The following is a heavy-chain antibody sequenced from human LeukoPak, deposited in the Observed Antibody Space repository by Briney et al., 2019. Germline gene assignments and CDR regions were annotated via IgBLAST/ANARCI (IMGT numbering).Heavy chain of an antibody. V-gene: IGHV4-39*02. J-gene: IGHJ4*02. CDR2: IYYSGST. D-gene: IGHD3-16*01. Sequence: SETLSLTCTVSGGSISSGTYYWGWIRQPPGKGLEWIGSIYYSGSTYYNPSLKSRVTISVDTSKNQFSLKLSSVTAADTAVYYCARDAGGGPHYFDYWGQGTLVTVSS. CDR3: ARDAGGGPHYFDY. CDR1: GGSISSGTYY.